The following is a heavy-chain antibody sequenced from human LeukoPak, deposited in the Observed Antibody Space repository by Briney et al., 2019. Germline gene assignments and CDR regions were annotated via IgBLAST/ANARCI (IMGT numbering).Heavy chain of an antibody. Sequence: PSETLSLTCTVSGGSISRTNYYWGWIRQPPGKGLEWIASIYYSGSTYYNPSLKSRVTISVDTSKNQFSLKLSSVTAADTAVYYCARDPWFYSDSSGYFQAWGQGTLVTVSS. J-gene: IGHJ4*02. CDR2: IYYSGST. D-gene: IGHD3-22*01. CDR3: ARDPWFYSDSSGYFQA. CDR1: GGSISRTNYY. V-gene: IGHV4-39*02.